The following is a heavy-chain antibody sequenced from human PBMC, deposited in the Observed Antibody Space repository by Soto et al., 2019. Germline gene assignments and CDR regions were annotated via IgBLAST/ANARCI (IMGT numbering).Heavy chain of an antibody. Sequence: QVQLVQSGAEVKKPGASVKVSCKTSGYTFTSHGISWVRQAPGQGLEWMGWISAYNGNTNYAQKLQGRVTLTTDTPTSTAYMELRSLRSDDTAVYYCARTYCSSARCYSDYWGQGTLVTVSS. J-gene: IGHJ4*02. D-gene: IGHD2-2*01. CDR2: ISAYNGNT. CDR1: GYTFTSHG. CDR3: ARTYCSSARCYSDY. V-gene: IGHV1-18*04.